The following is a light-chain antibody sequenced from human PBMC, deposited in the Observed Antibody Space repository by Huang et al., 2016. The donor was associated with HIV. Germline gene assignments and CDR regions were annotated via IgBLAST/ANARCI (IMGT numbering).Light chain of an antibody. CDR3: QQYNNWPLFT. V-gene: IGKV3-15*01. CDR1: HGVNNN. CDR2: GAS. Sequence: EIVVTQSPATLSVSPGERATLFCRCNHGVNNNLAWYQQKPGQPPRLLIFGASTRATGIPARFSGSGSGTEFTLTISSLQSEDFAVYYCQQYNNWPLFTFGPGTKVDIK. J-gene: IGKJ3*01.